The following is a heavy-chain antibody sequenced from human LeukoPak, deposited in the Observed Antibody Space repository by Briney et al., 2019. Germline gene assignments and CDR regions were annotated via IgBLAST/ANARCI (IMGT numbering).Heavy chain of an antibody. CDR2: IYYSGST. J-gene: IGHJ4*02. Sequence: SETLSLTCTVSGGSISSSSYYWGWIRQPPGKGLEWIGSIYYSGSTYYNPSLKSRVTISVDTSKNQFSLKLSSVTAADTAVYYCARTTYDFWSGYYTLNEFDYWGQGTLVTVSS. CDR1: GGSISSSSYY. D-gene: IGHD3-3*01. CDR3: ARTTYDFWSGYYTLNEFDY. V-gene: IGHV4-39*07.